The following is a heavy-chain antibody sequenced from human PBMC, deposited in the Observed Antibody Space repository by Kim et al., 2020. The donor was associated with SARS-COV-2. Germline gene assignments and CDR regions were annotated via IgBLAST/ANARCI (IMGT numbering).Heavy chain of an antibody. CDR1: GGSISSSSYY. Sequence: SETLSLTCTVSGGSISSSSYYWGWIRQPPGKGLEWIGSIYYSGSTYYNPSLKSRVTISVDTSKNQFSLKLSSVTAADTAVYYCARFGSVVVAAEEINRAVGYGQIDYWGQGTLVTVSS. CDR3: ARFGSVVVAAEEINRAVGYGQIDY. D-gene: IGHD2-15*01. V-gene: IGHV4-39*01. CDR2: IYYSGST. J-gene: IGHJ4*02.